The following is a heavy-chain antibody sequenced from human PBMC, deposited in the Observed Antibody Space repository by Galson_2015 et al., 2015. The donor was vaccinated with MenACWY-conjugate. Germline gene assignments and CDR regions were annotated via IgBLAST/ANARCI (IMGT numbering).Heavy chain of an antibody. CDR3: AKSAEDSIGGYAIDY. V-gene: IGHV3-9*02. CDR2: ISWASGSI. CDR1: GFTSHDKA. J-gene: IGHJ4*02. Sequence: SLRLSCARSGFTSHDKAVHWVRQAPGKGLAWVSGISWASGSIHYADSVKGRFTISRDNDKNSLYLQISSLRAEDTALDYCAKSAEDSIGGYAIDYWGQGARVTVSS. D-gene: IGHD3-22*01.